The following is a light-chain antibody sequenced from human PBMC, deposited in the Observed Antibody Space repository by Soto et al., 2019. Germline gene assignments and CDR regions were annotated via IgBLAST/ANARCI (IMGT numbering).Light chain of an antibody. Sequence: EIVLTQSPATLSLSPGERATLSCRASQSFRGLLAWYQQKPGQAPRLLIYSASTRATGIPARFSGSGSGTEFTLTVNSLQSEDFAVYYCQQYNNWPQTFGQGTKLEIK. CDR1: QSFRGL. CDR3: QQYNNWPQT. CDR2: SAS. V-gene: IGKV3-15*01. J-gene: IGKJ1*01.